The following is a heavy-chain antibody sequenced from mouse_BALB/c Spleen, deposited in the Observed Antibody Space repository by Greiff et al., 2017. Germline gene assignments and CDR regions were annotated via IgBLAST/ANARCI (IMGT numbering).Heavy chain of an antibody. Sequence: EVQRVESGGGLVKPGGSLKLSCAASGFAFSSYDMSWVRQTPEKRLEWVAYISSGGGSTYYPDTVKGRFTISRDNAKNTLYLQMSSLKSEDTAMYYCARHSWEGREFDYWGQGTTLTVSS. CDR2: ISSGGGST. CDR1: GFAFSSYD. V-gene: IGHV5-12-1*01. J-gene: IGHJ2*01. CDR3: ARHSWEGREFDY. D-gene: IGHD4-1*01.